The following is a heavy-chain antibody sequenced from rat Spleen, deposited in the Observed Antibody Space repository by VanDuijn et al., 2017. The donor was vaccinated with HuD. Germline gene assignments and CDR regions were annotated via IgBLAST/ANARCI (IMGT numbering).Heavy chain of an antibody. CDR2: ISYDGSST. CDR3: AKVVITMMVVTSYWYFDF. D-gene: IGHD1-12*02. Sequence: EVQLVESRGGLVQPGRSMKLSCAASGFTFNNFPMAWVRQAPTKGLVWVATISYDGSSTYYRDSVKGRFTISRDNAKSTLYLQMDSLRSEDTATYYCAKVVITMMVVTSYWYFDFWGPGTMVTVSS. CDR1: GFTFNNFP. J-gene: IGHJ1*01. V-gene: IGHV5-7*01.